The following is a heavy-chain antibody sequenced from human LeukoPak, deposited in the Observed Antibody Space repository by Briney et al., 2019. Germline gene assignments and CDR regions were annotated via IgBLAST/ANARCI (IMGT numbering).Heavy chain of an antibody. CDR1: GFTFSSYA. CDR2: VSDGGGST. CDR3: AKDILAAGLFFDY. Sequence: PGGSLRLSCAASGFTFSSYAMSWVRQAPGKGLEWVSAVSDGGGSTYHADSVKGRFTISRDNSKNTVHLQMNSLRADDTAVYYCAKDILAAGLFFDYWGQGILVTVSS. J-gene: IGHJ4*02. D-gene: IGHD6-13*01. V-gene: IGHV3-23*01.